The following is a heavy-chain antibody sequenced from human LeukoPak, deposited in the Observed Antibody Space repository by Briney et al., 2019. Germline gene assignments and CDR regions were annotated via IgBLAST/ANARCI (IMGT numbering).Heavy chain of an antibody. Sequence: GGSLRLSCAASGFTVSSNYMSWVRQAPGKGLEWVSVIYSGGSTYYADSVKGRYTISRDNSKNTLYLQMNSLRAEDTAVYYWAKSFAVVPAAPVDYWGQGTLVTVSS. CDR2: IYSGGST. D-gene: IGHD2-2*01. CDR1: GFTVSSNY. CDR3: AKSFAVVPAAPVDY. V-gene: IGHV3-53*01. J-gene: IGHJ4*02.